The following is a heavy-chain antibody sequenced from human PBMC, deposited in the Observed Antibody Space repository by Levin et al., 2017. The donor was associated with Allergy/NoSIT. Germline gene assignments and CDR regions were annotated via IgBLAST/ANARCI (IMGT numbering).Heavy chain of an antibody. CDR3: ARGRWVVSGSFLLDL. CDR1: GYIFSNYA. CDR2: ISASGDIT. V-gene: IGHV3-23*01. D-gene: IGHD3-10*01. J-gene: IGHJ5*02. Sequence: GASVKVSCAASGYIFSNYAVSWVRQAPGQGLDWVSAISASGDITKYAASVKGRFTISRDNSKYTVYLQMNSLRGEDTAVYFCARGRWVVSGSFLLDLWGQGTLVTVSS.